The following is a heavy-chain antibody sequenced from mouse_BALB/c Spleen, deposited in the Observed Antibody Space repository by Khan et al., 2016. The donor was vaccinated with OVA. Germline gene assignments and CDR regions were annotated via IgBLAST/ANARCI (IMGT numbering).Heavy chain of an antibody. J-gene: IGHJ2*01. Sequence: EVQLVESGGGLVRPGGSLKLSCAASGFSFSSYSMSWVRQTPEKRLEWVATISSGGSYTYYPDSVKGRIAISRDNATNTQHLQVNSLRSEDTAMYYWTGHRGYYGSSPYFDYWGQGTTLTVSS. CDR3: TGHRGYYGSSPYFDY. D-gene: IGHD1-1*01. V-gene: IGHV5-9-3*01. CDR2: ISSGGSYT. CDR1: GFSFSSYS.